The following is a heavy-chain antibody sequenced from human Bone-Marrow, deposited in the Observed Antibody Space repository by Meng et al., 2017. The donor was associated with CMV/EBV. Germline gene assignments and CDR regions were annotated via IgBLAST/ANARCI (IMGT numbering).Heavy chain of an antibody. J-gene: IGHJ3*02. V-gene: IGHV3-23*01. CDR1: GFTFSSYA. CDR2: ISGSGGST. CDR3: ARGDADAFDI. Sequence: GESLKISCAASGFTFSSYAMSWVRQAPGKGLEWVSAISGSGGSTYYADSVKGRFTISRDNSKNTLYLQMNSLRAEDTAVYYCARGDADAFDIWGQGTMVTVSS.